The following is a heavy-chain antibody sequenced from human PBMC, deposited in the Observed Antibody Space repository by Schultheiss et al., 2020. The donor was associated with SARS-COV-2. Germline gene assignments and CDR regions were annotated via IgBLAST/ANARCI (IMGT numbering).Heavy chain of an antibody. D-gene: IGHD6-6*01. Sequence: LSLTCAVYGGSFSGYYWSWIRQPPGKGLEWVAVISYDGSNKYYADSVKGRFTISRDNSKNTLYLQMNSLRAEDTAVYYCAREGGSKSSSIPLDYWGQGTLVTVSS. V-gene: IGHV3-30*03. J-gene: IGHJ4*02. CDR1: GGSFSGYY. CDR2: ISYDGSNK. CDR3: AREGGSKSSSIPLDY.